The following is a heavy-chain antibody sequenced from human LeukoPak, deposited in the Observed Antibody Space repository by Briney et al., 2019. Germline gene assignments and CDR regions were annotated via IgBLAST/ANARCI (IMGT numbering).Heavy chain of an antibody. CDR2: IYYSGST. V-gene: IGHV4-30-4*08. Sequence: PSQTLSLTCTVSGGSISSGDYYWIWLRQPPGKGLEWIGYIYYSGSTYYNPSLKSRVTISVDTSKNQFSLKLGSVTAADTAVYYGAKGALLPATFDYWGQGTLVTVSS. CDR1: GGSISSGDYY. J-gene: IGHJ4*02. D-gene: IGHD2-2*01. CDR3: AKGALLPATFDY.